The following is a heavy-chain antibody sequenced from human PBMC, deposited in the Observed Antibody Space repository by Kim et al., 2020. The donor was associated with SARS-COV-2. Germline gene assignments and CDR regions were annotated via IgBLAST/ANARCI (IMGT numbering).Heavy chain of an antibody. J-gene: IGHJ6*02. CDR3: AREAADMSFGMDV. V-gene: IGHV3-11*06. Sequence: SADTVKGRFPVSRDNTKNSLFLQMNSLRAEDTAVYYCAREAADMSFGMDVWGQGTTVTVSS. D-gene: IGHD2-15*01.